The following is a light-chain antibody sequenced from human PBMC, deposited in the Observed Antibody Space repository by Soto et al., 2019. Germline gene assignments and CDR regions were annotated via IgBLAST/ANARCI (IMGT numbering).Light chain of an antibody. CDR2: EVS. V-gene: IGLV2-14*01. Sequence: QSALTQPASVSGSPGQSITISCTGSSSDVGGYKYVSWYQQHPGKAPKLMIYEVSNRPSGVSNRFSGSKSGNTASLTISGLQDEDEAYYYCNSYTSSNTRLFGGGTKLNVL. CDR3: NSYTSSNTRL. J-gene: IGLJ2*01. CDR1: SSDVGGYKY.